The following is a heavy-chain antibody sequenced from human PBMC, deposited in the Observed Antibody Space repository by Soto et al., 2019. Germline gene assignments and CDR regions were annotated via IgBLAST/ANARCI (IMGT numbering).Heavy chain of an antibody. Sequence: SETLSLTCTVSGGSISSGVYYWRWIRQPPGKGLEWIGSIYYSGSTYYNPSLKSRVTISVDTCKNQLSLKLSCVTAADTAEYYGARDADYYDSRGYHIDDWGQGTLVTVAS. CDR2: IYYSGST. D-gene: IGHD3-22*01. J-gene: IGHJ4*02. V-gene: IGHV4-30-4*01. CDR3: ARDADYYDSRGYHIDD. CDR1: GGSISSGVYY.